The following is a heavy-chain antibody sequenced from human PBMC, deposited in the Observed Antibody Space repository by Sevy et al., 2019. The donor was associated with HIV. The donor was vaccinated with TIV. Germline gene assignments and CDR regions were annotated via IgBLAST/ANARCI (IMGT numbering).Heavy chain of an antibody. Sequence: ASVKVSCKASGGTFSSYAISWVRQAPGQGLEWMGGIIPIFGTANYAQKFQGRVTITADESTSTAYMELSSLRSEDTAVYYCARDRVKRITIFGVVITDYYDYGMDVWGQGTTVTVSS. V-gene: IGHV1-69*13. J-gene: IGHJ6*02. D-gene: IGHD3-3*01. CDR1: GGTFSSYA. CDR2: IIPIFGTA. CDR3: ARDRVKRITIFGVVITDYYDYGMDV.